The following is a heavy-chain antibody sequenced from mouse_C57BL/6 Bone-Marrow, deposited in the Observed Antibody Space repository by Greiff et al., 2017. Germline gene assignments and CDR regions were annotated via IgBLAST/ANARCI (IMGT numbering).Heavy chain of an antibody. CDR2: IYPREGST. D-gene: IGHD1-1*01. V-gene: IGHV1-85*01. CDR1: GNTFQGSD. CDR3: ARLEFDGSSGDWYFDV. Sequence: QVQLKESGPELVKPGASVKLSCKASGNTFQGSDINGVKRRPGRGLGWIGWIYPREGSTRYNEKLKGKATLTVDTSSSTAYMELHSLTSEDSAVYFCARLEFDGSSGDWYFDVWGTGTTVTVSS. J-gene: IGHJ1*03.